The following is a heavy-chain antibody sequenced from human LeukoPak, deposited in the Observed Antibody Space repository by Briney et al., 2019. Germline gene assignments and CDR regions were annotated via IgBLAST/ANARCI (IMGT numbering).Heavy chain of an antibody. CDR1: GFTFSSYS. D-gene: IGHD3-9*01. Sequence: PGGSLRLSCAASGFTFSSYSMNWVRQAPGKGLEWVSSISSSSNDIYYADSVKGRFTISRDNAKNSLYLQMNSLRAEDTAVYYCARDRRNDILTGYSARGKWFDPWGQGTLVTVSS. CDR2: ISSSSNDI. J-gene: IGHJ5*02. CDR3: ARDRRNDILTGYSARGKWFDP. V-gene: IGHV3-21*01.